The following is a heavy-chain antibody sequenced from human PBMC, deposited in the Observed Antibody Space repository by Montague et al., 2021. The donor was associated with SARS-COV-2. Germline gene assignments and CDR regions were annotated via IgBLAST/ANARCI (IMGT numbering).Heavy chain of an antibody. CDR2: IDWDDDK. J-gene: IGHJ4*02. CDR3: ARISAWYSSGWSAFDY. Sequence: PALVKPTQTLTLTCTFSGFSLSTSGMCVSWIRQPPGKALEWLALIDWDDDKYYSTSLKTRLTISKDTSKNQVVLTMTSMGPVDTATYYCARISAWYSSGWSAFDYWGQGTLVTVSS. D-gene: IGHD6-19*01. CDR1: GFSLSTSGMC. V-gene: IGHV2-70*01.